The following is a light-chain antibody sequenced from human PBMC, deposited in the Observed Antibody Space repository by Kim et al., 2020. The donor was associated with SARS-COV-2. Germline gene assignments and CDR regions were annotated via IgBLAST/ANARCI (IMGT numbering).Light chain of an antibody. CDR3: ASYAGSNTYV. V-gene: IGLV2-8*01. CDR1: SSDVGGYDY. CDR2: DVS. J-gene: IGLJ2*01. Sequence: QSALTQPPSASGSPGQSVTISCTGTSSDVGGYDYVSWYQQHPGKAPKVMIYDVSERPPGVPDRFSGSKSGNTASLTVSGLQTEDEADYYCASYAGSNTYVFGGGTQLTVL.